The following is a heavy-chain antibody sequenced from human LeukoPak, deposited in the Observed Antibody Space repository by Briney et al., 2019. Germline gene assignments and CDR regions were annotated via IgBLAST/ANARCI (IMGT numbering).Heavy chain of an antibody. D-gene: IGHD3-22*01. CDR1: GYTLTELS. CDR2: FDPEDGET. J-gene: IGHJ4*02. CDR3: ATMSPDSSGYYTGYY. Sequence: GASVKVSCKVSGYTLTELSMHWVRQAPGKGREWMGGFDPEDGETIYAQKFQGRVTMTEDTSTDTAYMELSSLRAEDTAVYYCATMSPDSSGYYTGYYWGQGTLVTVSS. V-gene: IGHV1-24*01.